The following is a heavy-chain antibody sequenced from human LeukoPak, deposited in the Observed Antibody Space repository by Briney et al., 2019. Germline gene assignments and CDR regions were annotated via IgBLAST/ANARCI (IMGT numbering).Heavy chain of an antibody. CDR1: GGSFSGYY. V-gene: IGHV4-34*01. Sequence: SETLSLTCAVYGGSFSGYYWSWIRQPPGKGLEWIGEINHSGSTNYNPSLKSRVTISVDTSKNQFSLKLSSVTAADTAVYYCARGGGYPKLAFDIWGQGTMVTVSS. CDR3: ARGGGYPKLAFDI. J-gene: IGHJ3*02. CDR2: INHSGST. D-gene: IGHD1-26*01.